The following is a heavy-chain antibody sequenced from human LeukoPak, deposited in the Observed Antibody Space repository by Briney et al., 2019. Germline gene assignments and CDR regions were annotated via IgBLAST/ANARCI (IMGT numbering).Heavy chain of an antibody. CDR3: AREGIAAAGLDFDY. J-gene: IGHJ4*02. Sequence: GRSLRLPCAASGFTFSSYGMHWVRQAPGKGLEWVAVIWYDGSNKYYADSVKGRFTISRDNSKNTLYLQMNSLRAEDTAVYYCAREGIAAAGLDFDYWGQGTLVTVSS. CDR1: GFTFSSYG. CDR2: IWYDGSNK. V-gene: IGHV3-33*01. D-gene: IGHD6-13*01.